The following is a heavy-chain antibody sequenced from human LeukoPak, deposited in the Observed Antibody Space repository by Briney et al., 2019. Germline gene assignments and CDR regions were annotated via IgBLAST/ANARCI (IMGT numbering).Heavy chain of an antibody. CDR3: GGVAVPYYYYMDV. CDR2: IYSGGST. Sequence: HPGGSLRLSCAASGFTVSSNYMSWVRQAPGKGLEWVSVIYSGGSTYYADSVKGRFTISRDNSKNTLYLQMNSLRAEDTAVYYCGGVAVPYYYYMDVWGKGTTVTVSS. CDR1: GFTVSSNY. D-gene: IGHD2-15*01. J-gene: IGHJ6*03. V-gene: IGHV3-53*01.